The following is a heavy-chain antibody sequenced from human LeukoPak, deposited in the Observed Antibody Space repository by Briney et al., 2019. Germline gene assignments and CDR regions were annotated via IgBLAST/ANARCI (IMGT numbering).Heavy chain of an antibody. CDR2: ISGSGGST. J-gene: IGHJ4*02. CDR1: GFTFSSYA. Sequence: PGGSLRLSCAASGFTFSSYAMSWVRQAPGKGLEWVSAISGSGGSTYYADSVKGRFTISRDNSKNTLYLQMNSLRAEDTAVYYCAKGKYGSGSYQACGYWGQGTLVTVSS. CDR3: AKGKYGSGSYQACGY. D-gene: IGHD3-10*01. V-gene: IGHV3-23*01.